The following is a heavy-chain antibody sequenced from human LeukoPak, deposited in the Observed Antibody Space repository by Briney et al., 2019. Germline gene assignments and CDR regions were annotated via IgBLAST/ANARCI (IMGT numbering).Heavy chain of an antibody. CDR2: FYNSGRS. CDR1: DDSISDYY. CDR3: TRGAGWLIDY. J-gene: IGHJ4*02. Sequence: SETLSLTCTVSDDSISDYYRGWIRQPPGKGLEWIGYFYNSGRSTYNPSLKSRITISADTSKNHFSLKLNSVTTADTAVYYCTRGAGWLIDYWGQGILVTVSS. D-gene: IGHD3-16*01. V-gene: IGHV4-59*01.